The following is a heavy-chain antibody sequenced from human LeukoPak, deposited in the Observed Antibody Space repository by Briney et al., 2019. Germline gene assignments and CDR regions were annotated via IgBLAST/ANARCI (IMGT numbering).Heavy chain of an antibody. CDR1: GFTFSSYA. D-gene: IGHD6-19*01. CDR2: ISYDGSNK. J-gene: IGHJ4*02. Sequence: GGSLRLSCAASGFTFSSYAMHWVRQAPGKGLEWVAVISYDGSNKYYADSVKGRFTISRDNSKNTLFLQMNSLRPEDTAVYYCAKGQWLDYWGQGTLVTVSS. CDR3: AKGQWLDY. V-gene: IGHV3-30*04.